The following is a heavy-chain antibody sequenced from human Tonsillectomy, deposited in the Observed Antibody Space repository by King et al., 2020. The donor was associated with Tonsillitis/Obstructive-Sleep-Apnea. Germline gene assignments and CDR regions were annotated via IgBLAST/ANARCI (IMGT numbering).Heavy chain of an antibody. CDR2: IGSSGSTI. V-gene: IGHV3-48*03. D-gene: IGHD4-11*01. J-gene: IGHJ6*03. CDR3: ARDPPTVTTEYYYYYYMDV. CDR1: GFTFSSYE. Sequence: VQLVESGGGLVQPGGSLRLSCAASGFTFSSYEMNWVRQAPGKGLEWVSYIGSSGSTIYYADSVKGRFTISRDNAKNSLYLQMNSLRAEDTAVYYCARDPPTVTTEYYYYYYMDVWGKGTTVTVSS.